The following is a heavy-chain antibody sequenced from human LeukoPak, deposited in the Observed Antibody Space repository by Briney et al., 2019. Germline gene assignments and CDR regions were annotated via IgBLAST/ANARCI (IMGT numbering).Heavy chain of an antibody. CDR2: IYTSGST. Sequence: SETLSLTCTVSGGSISSYYWSWIRQPPGKGLEWIGYIYTSGSTNYNPSLKSRVTISVDTSKNQFSLKLSSVTAADAAVYYCARQLWGDYWGQGTLVTVSS. CDR3: ARQLWGDY. CDR1: GGSISSYY. D-gene: IGHD5-18*01. V-gene: IGHV4-4*09. J-gene: IGHJ4*02.